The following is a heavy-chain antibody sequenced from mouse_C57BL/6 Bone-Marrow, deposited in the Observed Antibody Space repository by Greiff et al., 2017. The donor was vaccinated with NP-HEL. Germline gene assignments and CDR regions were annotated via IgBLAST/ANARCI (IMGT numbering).Heavy chain of an antibody. CDR1: GYTFTSYW. J-gene: IGHJ3*01. CDR2: IHPNSGSP. D-gene: IGHD1-1*01. V-gene: IGHV1-64*01. CDR3: ARRGDYYGSSSAWFAY. Sequence: QVQLQQPGAELVKPGASVKLSCKASGYTFTSYWMHWVKQRPGQGLEWIGMIHPNSGSPNYNEKFKSKATLTVDKSSSPAYMQLSSLTSEDSAVYYCARRGDYYGSSSAWFAYWGQGTLVTVSA.